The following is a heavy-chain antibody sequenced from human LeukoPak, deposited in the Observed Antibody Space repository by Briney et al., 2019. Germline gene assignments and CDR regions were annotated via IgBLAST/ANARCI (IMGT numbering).Heavy chain of an antibody. V-gene: IGHV3-30*19. CDR3: ARPGVPAAIRLYYYYMDV. Sequence: GGSLRLSCAASGFPFSNYVMHWVRQAPGKGLEWVAVISYDGSNKYYADSVKGRFTISRDNSKNTLYLQMNSLRAEDTAVYYCARPGVPAAIRLYYYYMDVWGKGTTVTVSS. CDR2: ISYDGSNK. J-gene: IGHJ6*03. D-gene: IGHD2-2*01. CDR1: GFPFSNYV.